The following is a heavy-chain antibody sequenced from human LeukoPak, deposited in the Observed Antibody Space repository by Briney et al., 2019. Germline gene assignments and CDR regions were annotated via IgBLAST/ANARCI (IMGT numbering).Heavy chain of an antibody. Sequence: PGGSLRLSCAASGFTFSSYGMHWVRQAPGKGLEWVAVIWYDGSNKYYADSVKGRFTISRDNSKNTLYLQMNSLRAEDTAVYYCARDQYGYSGAFDIWGQGTMVTVSS. V-gene: IGHV3-33*01. J-gene: IGHJ3*02. CDR2: IWYDGSNK. CDR1: GFTFSSYG. CDR3: ARDQYGYSGAFDI. D-gene: IGHD2-21*01.